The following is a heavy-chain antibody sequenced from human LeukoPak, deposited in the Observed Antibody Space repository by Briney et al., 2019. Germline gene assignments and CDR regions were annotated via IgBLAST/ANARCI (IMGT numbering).Heavy chain of an antibody. D-gene: IGHD1-26*01. CDR3: AGTVVGATVY. Sequence: PGASLRLSCAASGFTFSSYAMSWVRQAPGKGLEWVSAISGSGGSTYYADSVKGRFTISKDNSENTLYLQMNSLRAEDTAVYYCAGTVVGATVYWGQGTLVTVSS. CDR2: ISGSGGST. J-gene: IGHJ4*02. CDR1: GFTFSSYA. V-gene: IGHV3-23*01.